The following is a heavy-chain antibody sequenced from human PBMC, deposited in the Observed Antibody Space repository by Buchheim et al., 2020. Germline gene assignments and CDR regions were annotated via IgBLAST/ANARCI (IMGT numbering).Heavy chain of an antibody. J-gene: IGHJ6*02. CDR2: IGYDGSNK. CDR1: GFTFSSYG. D-gene: IGHD4-23*01. CDR3: ATTTVVTPYYYYGMDV. Sequence: QVQLVESGGGVVQPGRSLRLSCAASGFTFSSYGMHWVRQAPGKGLEWVAVIGYDGSNKYYADSVKGRFTISRDNSKNTLDLQMNSLRAEDTAVYYCATTTVVTPYYYYGMDVWGQGTT. V-gene: IGHV3-33*01.